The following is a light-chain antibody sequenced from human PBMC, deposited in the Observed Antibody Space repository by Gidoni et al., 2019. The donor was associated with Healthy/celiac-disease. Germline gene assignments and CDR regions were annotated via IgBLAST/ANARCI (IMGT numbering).Light chain of an antibody. CDR1: QSVLHSNGYNY. J-gene: IGKJ5*01. CDR2: LGS. V-gene: IGKV2-28*01. Sequence: EIVTTHSPLSLPVTPGEPASISCMSGQSVLHSNGYNYLDWYLQKPGQSPLLLIYLGSKRASGVPVSFSGSGSGSDFTLNIRRVEAVDVGVYYCMQALQTPGAFGQGTRLEIK. CDR3: MQALQTPGA.